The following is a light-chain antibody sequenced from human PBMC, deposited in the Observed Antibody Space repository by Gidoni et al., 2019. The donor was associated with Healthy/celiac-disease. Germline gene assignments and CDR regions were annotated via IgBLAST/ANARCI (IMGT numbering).Light chain of an antibody. V-gene: IGKV1-33*01. J-gene: IGKJ4*01. CDR1: QDISNY. CDR2: YAS. CDR3: QQYDTLPLT. Sequence: DIQMTQSPSALSASGGDRVTITCQPSQDISNYLNWYHQKPGKSPKLLIYYASNLETGVPSSFSGSGSGTDFTFTIRSLQPEDIATYYCQQYDTLPLTFGGGTKVEIK.